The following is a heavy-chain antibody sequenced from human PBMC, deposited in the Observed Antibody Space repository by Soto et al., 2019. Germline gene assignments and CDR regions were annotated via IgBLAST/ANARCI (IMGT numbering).Heavy chain of an antibody. J-gene: IGHJ3*02. Sequence: GESLKISCKGSGYNFAVYWIGWVRQMPGKGLEWMGMIYPGDSDTRYSPSFQGQVTISVDKSISTAYLQWSSLKASDTAMYYCARGWKVAGDAFDIWGQGTMVTVSS. CDR3: ARGWKVAGDAFDI. D-gene: IGHD1-1*01. CDR2: IYPGDSDT. V-gene: IGHV5-51*01. CDR1: GYNFAVYW.